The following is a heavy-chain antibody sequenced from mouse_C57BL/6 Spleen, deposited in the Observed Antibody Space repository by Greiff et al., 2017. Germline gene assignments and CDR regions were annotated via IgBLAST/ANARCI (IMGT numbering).Heavy chain of an antibody. CDR3: AREDYDFDY. V-gene: IGHV1-4*01. CDR2: INPSSGYT. CDR1: GYTFTSYT. J-gene: IGHJ2*01. Sequence: QVQLKESGAELARPGASVKMSCKASGYTFTSYTMHWVKQRPGPGLEWIGYINPSSGYTKYNQKFKDKATLTADKSSSTAYMQLSSLTSEDSAVYYCAREDYDFDYWGQGTTLTVSS. D-gene: IGHD2-4*01.